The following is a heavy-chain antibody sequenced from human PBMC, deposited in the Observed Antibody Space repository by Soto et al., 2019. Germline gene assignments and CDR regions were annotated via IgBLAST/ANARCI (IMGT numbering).Heavy chain of an antibody. CDR3: ARDRYRSSWYNPQVGDCYFDD. J-gene: IGHJ4*02. CDR2: ISAYNGNT. D-gene: IGHD6-13*01. CDR1: GYTFTSYG. Sequence: ASVKVSCKASGYTFTSYGISWVRQAPGQGLEWMGWISAYNGNTNYAQKLQGRVTMTTDTSTSTAYMELRSLRSDDTAVYYCARDRYRSSWYNPQVGDCYFDDCGQGTLFTVXS. V-gene: IGHV1-18*04.